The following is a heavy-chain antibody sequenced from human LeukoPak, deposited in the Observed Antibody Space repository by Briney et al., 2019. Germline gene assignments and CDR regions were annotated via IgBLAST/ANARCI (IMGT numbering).Heavy chain of an antibody. CDR3: ARATYYYGSGSLPCGV. V-gene: IGHV3-23*01. Sequence: PGGSLRLSCAASGFTFTSYAMSWVRQAPGKGLEWVSAISGSGGSTYYADSVKGRFTISRDNSKNTLYLQMNSLRAEDTAVYYCARATYYYGSGSLPCGVWGQGTLVTVSS. D-gene: IGHD3-10*01. CDR1: GFTFTSYA. J-gene: IGHJ4*02. CDR2: ISGSGGST.